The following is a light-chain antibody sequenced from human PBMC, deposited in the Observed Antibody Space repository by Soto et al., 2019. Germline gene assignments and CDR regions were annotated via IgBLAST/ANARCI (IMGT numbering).Light chain of an antibody. CDR3: LQDHDYPHT. V-gene: IGKV1-6*01. CDR1: QGVGDD. CDR2: AAS. Sequence: AIQMTQSPSSLSASVGDRVTISCRASQGVGDDFGWYQQRPGKAPKVLIYAASTLQHGVPSRFSGSGSGTFFTLTISSLQPDDSATYYCLQDHDYPHTFGQGTKVEIK. J-gene: IGKJ1*01.